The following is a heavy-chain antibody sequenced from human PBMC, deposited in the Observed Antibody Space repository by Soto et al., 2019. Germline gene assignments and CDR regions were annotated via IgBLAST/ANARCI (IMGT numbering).Heavy chain of an antibody. J-gene: IGHJ6*02. CDR3: AREGAAPYYYYGMDV. V-gene: IGHV4-31*03. D-gene: IGHD6-6*01. CDR2: IYYSGST. CDR1: GGSISSGGYF. Sequence: SDTLSLTCSVSGGSISSGGYFWSWIRQHPGKGLEWIGFIYYSGSTYYNPSLKSRVTISVDTSKNQFSLKLSSVTAADTAVYYCAREGAAPYYYYGMDVWGQGTTVTVSS.